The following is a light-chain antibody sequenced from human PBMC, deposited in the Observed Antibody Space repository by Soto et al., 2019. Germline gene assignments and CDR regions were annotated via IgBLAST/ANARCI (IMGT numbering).Light chain of an antibody. Sequence: DTQFPHSPQTRPASVADRVTITTLASASISRWLALYPQNPARAPHLLIYKACSLESGVPSRFSGSGSGTEFTLTINSLQADDFATYYSRQHNSFSITLGQGTRLEIK. J-gene: IGKJ5*01. V-gene: IGKV1-5*03. CDR2: KAC. CDR3: RQHNSFSIT. CDR1: ASISRW.